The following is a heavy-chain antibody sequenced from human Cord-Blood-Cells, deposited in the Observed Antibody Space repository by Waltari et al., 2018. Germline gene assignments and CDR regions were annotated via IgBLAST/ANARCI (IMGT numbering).Heavy chain of an antibody. Sequence: VQLLESGGGLVQPGGYLRLSCAASACTCSSYSMTWVRQAPGKGLEWVSAISVSGGSTYYADSVKGRFTISRDNSKNTLYLQMNSLRAEDTAVYYCAKFGAPYSFDYWGQGTLVTVSS. V-gene: IGHV3-23*01. D-gene: IGHD3-10*01. CDR3: AKFGAPYSFDY. J-gene: IGHJ4*02. CDR2: ISVSGGST. CDR1: ACTCSSYS.